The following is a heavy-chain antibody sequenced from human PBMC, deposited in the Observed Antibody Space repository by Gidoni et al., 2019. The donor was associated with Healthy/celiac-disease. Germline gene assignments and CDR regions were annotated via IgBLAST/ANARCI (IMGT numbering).Heavy chain of an antibody. D-gene: IGHD6-13*01. Sequence: QVQLQESGPGLVKPSETLSITGTVSGGSISSYYWSWIRQPPGKGLEWIGYIYYRGSTNYNPSLKSRVTISVDTSKNQFSLKLSSVTAADTAVYYCARDAGSSFAFDIWGQGTMVTVSS. CDR1: GGSISSYY. V-gene: IGHV4-59*01. J-gene: IGHJ3*02. CDR2: IYYRGST. CDR3: ARDAGSSFAFDI.